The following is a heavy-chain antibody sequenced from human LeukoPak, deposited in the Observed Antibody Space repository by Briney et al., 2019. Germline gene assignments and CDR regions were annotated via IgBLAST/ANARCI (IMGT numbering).Heavy chain of an antibody. CDR3: GRDLEENGVTH. J-gene: IGHJ4*02. D-gene: IGHD4-17*01. Sequence: TSSETLSLTCTVSGGSISSSSYYWGWIRQPPGKGLEWIGNIHSSGSTDYNPSLKSRVTMSVDTSKNEFSLRVNSVTAADTAVYYCGRDLEENGVTHWGLGTLVTVSS. CDR1: GGSISSSSYY. V-gene: IGHV4-39*07. CDR2: IHSSGST.